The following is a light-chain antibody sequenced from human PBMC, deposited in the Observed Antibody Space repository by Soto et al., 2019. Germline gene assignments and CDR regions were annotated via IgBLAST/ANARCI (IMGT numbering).Light chain of an antibody. J-gene: IGKJ1*01. CDR2: GAS. CDR3: QQYNNWWRT. V-gene: IGKV3-15*01. Sequence: EIVMTQSPATLSVSPGERATLSCRASQSVSSNLAWYQQKPGQAPRLLIYGASTRATGIPARFSGSGSGTEFTLTISSLQSEDFAVYYCQQYNNWWRTFGQATKVEIK. CDR1: QSVSSN.